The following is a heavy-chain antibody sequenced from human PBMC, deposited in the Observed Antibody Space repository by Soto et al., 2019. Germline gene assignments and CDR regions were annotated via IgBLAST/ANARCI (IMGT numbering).Heavy chain of an antibody. CDR1: GGTFDNFI. CDR2: IVPMLGTP. D-gene: IGHD3-3*02. V-gene: IGHV1-69*01. CDR3: ARNGTFCSSLSRSSGMDV. J-gene: IGHJ6*02. Sequence: QVQLVQSGAEVKEPGSSVRVSCKASGGTFDNFIMNWVRQTPGQGLEWMGGIVPMLGTPTYAEKLKGRVTISATGSTSTLFMEVSCLRSEDTAIYYCARNGTFCSSLSRSSGMDVWGQGTTVTVSS.